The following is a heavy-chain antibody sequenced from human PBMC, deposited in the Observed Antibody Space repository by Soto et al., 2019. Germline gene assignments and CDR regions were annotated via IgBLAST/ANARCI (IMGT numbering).Heavy chain of an antibody. J-gene: IGHJ3*02. V-gene: IGHV4-30-4*01. D-gene: IGHD3-9*01. CDR2: IYYTGRT. CDR3: ARAHYDILTGYPTHAFDI. CDR1: GVSVSSGDYY. Sequence: SETLSLTCTVSGVSVSSGDYYWSWIRQPPGKGLEWIGYIYYTGRTYYNPSLKSRVIISVDTSKNQFSLKLSSVTAAEKAVYYCARAHYDILTGYPTHAFDIWGRGTMVTV.